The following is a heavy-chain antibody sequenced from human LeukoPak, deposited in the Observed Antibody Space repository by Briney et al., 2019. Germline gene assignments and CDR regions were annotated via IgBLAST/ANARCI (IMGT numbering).Heavy chain of an antibody. J-gene: IGHJ6*02. Sequence: GRSLRLSCAASGFTFSSYAMHWVRQAPGKGLEWVAVISYDGSNKYYADSVKGRFTISRDNSKNTLYLQMNSLRAEDTAVYYCARDNSSGWIPDGMDVWGQGTTVTVSS. V-gene: IGHV3-30-3*01. CDR1: GFTFSSYA. CDR2: ISYDGSNK. D-gene: IGHD6-19*01. CDR3: ARDNSSGWIPDGMDV.